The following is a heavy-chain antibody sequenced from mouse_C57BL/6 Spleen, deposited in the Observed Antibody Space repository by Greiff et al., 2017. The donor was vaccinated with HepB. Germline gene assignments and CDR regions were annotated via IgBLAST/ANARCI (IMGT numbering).Heavy chain of an antibody. Sequence: VQLQQSGTVLARPGASVKMSCKTSGYTFTSYWMHWVKQRPGQGLEWIGAIYPGNSDTSYNQKFKGKAKLTAVTSASTAYMELSSLTNEDSAVYYCTRSASYSNSLYAMDYWGQGTSVTVSS. V-gene: IGHV1-5*01. CDR2: IYPGNSDT. CDR3: TRSASYSNSLYAMDY. CDR1: GYTFTSYW. D-gene: IGHD2-5*01. J-gene: IGHJ4*01.